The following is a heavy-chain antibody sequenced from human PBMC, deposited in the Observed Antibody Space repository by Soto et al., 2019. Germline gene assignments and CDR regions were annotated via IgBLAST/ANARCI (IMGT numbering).Heavy chain of an antibody. CDR3: ARGGDYGYIWGSYGAFDI. D-gene: IGHD3-16*01. Sequence: SETLSLTCTVSGGSISSGGYYWSWIRQHPGKGLEWIGYIYYSGSTYYNPSLKSRVTISVDTSKNQFSLKLSSVTAADTAVYYCARGGDYGYIWGSYGAFDIWGQGTMVTVS. CDR2: IYYSGST. V-gene: IGHV4-31*03. J-gene: IGHJ3*02. CDR1: GGSISSGGYY.